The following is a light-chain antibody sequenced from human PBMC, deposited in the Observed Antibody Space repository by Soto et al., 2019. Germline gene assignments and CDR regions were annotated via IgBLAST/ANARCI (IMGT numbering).Light chain of an antibody. CDR1: QSVGSN. V-gene: IGKV3-15*01. CDR2: GAS. CDR3: QQYNNWPPDRT. J-gene: IGKJ1*01. Sequence: EIVMTQSPATLSVSPGERATLSCRASQSVGSNLAWYQQKPGQAPSLLIYGASTRATGIPARFSGSGSGTDFTPTISSLQSEDFAIYFCQQYNNWPPDRTFGQGTKVEIK.